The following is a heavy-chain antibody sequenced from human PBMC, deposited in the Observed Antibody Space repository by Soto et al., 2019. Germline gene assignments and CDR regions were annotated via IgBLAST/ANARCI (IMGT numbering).Heavy chain of an antibody. CDR2: IYYSGST. CDR3: ARDRVIAYYDSSGSPSGFDY. V-gene: IGHV4-59*01. D-gene: IGHD3-22*01. CDR1: GGSISSNY. J-gene: IGHJ4*02. Sequence: PSETLSLTCTVSGGSISSNYWTWIRQPPGKGLEWIGYIYYSGSTNYNPSLKSRVTISVDTSKNQFSLKLSSVTAADTAVYYCARDRVIAYYDSSGSPSGFDYWGQGTLVTVSS.